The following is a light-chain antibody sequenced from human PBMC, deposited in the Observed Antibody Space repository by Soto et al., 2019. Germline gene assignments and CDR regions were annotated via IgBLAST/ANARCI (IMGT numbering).Light chain of an antibody. CDR3: QQRSNSPLT. Sequence: EIVLTQSPATLSLSPGEGATLSCRGSHSVSNYLAWYQQKPGQAPRLLIYDASKRATGIPARFSGSGSGTDFTLTISSLEPEDFAVYYCQQRSNSPLTFGGGTKVEIK. CDR2: DAS. CDR1: HSVSNY. J-gene: IGKJ4*01. V-gene: IGKV3-11*01.